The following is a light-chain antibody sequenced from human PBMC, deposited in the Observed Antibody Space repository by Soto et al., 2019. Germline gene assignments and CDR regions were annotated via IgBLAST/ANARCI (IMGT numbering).Light chain of an antibody. CDR3: QQSYGTPIT. CDR2: LAS. J-gene: IGKJ5*01. CDR1: QSIRRY. Sequence: DIQMTQSPSSLAASLGDRVTTTCGASQSIRRYLNWYQQKPGKAPNLLIYLASSLQSEVPSRFSGSGSGTDFTLTITSLQPEDFETYYCQQSYGTPITFGQGTRLEIK. V-gene: IGKV1-39*01.